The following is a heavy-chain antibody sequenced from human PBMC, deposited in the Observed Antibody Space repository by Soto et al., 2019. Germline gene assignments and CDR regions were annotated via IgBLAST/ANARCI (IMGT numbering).Heavy chain of an antibody. Sequence: QVHLVQSGAEVKKPGSSVKVSCRASGDTLTSYTISWVRQAPEQGLEWMGWIIPILDMPIYAQKFQDRVTITAEKSTSTVYMELSSLRSDDTAVYYCARGIAAGTDYWGQGTLVTASS. J-gene: IGHJ4*02. V-gene: IGHV1-69*02. CDR3: ARGIAAGTDY. CDR2: IIPILDMP. CDR1: GDTLTSYT. D-gene: IGHD6-13*01.